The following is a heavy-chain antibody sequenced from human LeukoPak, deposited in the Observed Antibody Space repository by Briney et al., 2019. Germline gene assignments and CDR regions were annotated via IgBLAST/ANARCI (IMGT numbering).Heavy chain of an antibody. CDR2: FYHSGNS. Sequence: SETLSLTCAVSGYSFSSGYYWGWIRQPPGKGLEWIGSFYHSGNSYYNPSLESRVSISVDTSKNQFTLNLSSVTAADTALYYCARHDFYSNYPHNWFDPWGQGTLVTVSS. CDR3: ARHDFYSNYPHNWFDP. J-gene: IGHJ5*02. D-gene: IGHD4-11*01. CDR1: GYSFSSGYY. V-gene: IGHV4-38-2*01.